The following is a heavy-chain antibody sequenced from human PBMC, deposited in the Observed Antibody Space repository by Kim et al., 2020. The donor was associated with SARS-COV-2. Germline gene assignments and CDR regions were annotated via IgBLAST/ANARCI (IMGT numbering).Heavy chain of an antibody. V-gene: IGHV5-51*01. CDR1: GYSFTSYW. CDR3: SRGYDSSGYSYAFDI. D-gene: IGHD3-22*01. J-gene: IGHJ3*02. Sequence: GESLKISCKGSGYSFTSYWIGWVRQMPGKGLEWMGIIYPGDSDTGYRSSFQGQVTISADKSISTAYLQWSSQEASDTAMCYCSRGYDSSGYSYAFDIWGQGTMVTVSS. CDR2: IYPGDSDT.